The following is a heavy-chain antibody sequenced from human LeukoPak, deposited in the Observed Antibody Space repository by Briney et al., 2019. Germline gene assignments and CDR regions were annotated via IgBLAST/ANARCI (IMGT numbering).Heavy chain of an antibody. D-gene: IGHD3-16*01. J-gene: IGHJ4*02. CDR3: ARASYTTTWHHLGS. Sequence: GGYLSLSCAASGFIFNNYVMHWVRQAPGKGLEYVSSISSNGVNTYYANSVKGRFTISRDNSKNTLYLQMGSLRAEDMAVYYCARASYTTTWHHLGSWGQGTLVTVSS. CDR1: GFIFNNYV. CDR2: ISSNGVNT. V-gene: IGHV3-64*01.